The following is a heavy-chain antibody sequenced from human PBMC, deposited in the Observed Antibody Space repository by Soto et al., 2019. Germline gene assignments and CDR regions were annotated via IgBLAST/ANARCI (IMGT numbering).Heavy chain of an antibody. J-gene: IGHJ5*02. D-gene: IGHD6-13*01. V-gene: IGHV1-2*02. CDR1: GYIFTDYH. CDR3: AKERGSNSLHPSYTWFDT. Sequence: QVQLVQSGAEVKKPGASVKVSCKASGYIFTDYHIHWVRQAPGQGLEFMGWINTDNGGAGSAQQFQGRVTGTRDTSITTVYLELSNLRSAATAVYFCAKERGSNSLHPSYTWFDTWGQGTLITVSS. CDR2: INTDNGGA.